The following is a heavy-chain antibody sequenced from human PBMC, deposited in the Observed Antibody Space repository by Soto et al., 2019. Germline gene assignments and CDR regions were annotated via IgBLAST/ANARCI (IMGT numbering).Heavy chain of an antibody. J-gene: IGHJ4*02. D-gene: IGHD2-21*02. Sequence: QVQLVQSGAEVKKPGASVKVSCKASGYTFTSYYMHWVRQAPGQGLEWMGIINPSGGSTSYAQKFQSRVTMTRDTSTSTVYMELSSLRSEDTAVYYCAKSGGDPFDYWGQGTLVTVSS. CDR2: INPSGGST. V-gene: IGHV1-46*03. CDR3: AKSGGDPFDY. CDR1: GYTFTSYY.